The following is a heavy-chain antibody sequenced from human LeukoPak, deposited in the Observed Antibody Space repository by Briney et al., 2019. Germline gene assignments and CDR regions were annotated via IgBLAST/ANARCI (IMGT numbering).Heavy chain of an antibody. CDR3: ARDLNDSSGYYSRGTLLRSDNYDY. V-gene: IGHV3-74*01. CDR1: GLTFSNYW. D-gene: IGHD3-22*01. CDR2: ISNDGTST. Sequence: GGSLRLSCAVSGLTFSNYWMHWVRQAPGKGLVWVSRISNDGTSTSYADSVKGRFTISRDNAKNTLYLQTNSLRAEDTAVYYCARDLNDSSGYYSRGTLLRSDNYDYWGQGTLVTVSS. J-gene: IGHJ4*02.